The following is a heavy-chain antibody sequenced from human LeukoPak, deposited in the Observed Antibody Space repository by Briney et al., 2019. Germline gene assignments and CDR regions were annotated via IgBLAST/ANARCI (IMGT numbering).Heavy chain of an antibody. CDR1: GFTFSDYY. D-gene: IGHD6-13*01. V-gene: IGHV3-11*01. J-gene: IGHJ2*01. CDR3: ARVYTSSWYWYFDL. CDR2: IRNTGTSI. Sequence: GGSLRLSCAASGFTFSDYYMSWIRQAPGKGLEWVSYIRNTGTSIYYADSVKGRFTISRDNANNSLYLQMNSLRDEDTAVYSCARVYTSSWYWYFDLWGSGTLVTVSS.